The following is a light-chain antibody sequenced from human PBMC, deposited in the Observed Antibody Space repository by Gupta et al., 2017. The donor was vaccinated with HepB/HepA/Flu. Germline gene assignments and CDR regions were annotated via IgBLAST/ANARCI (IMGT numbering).Light chain of an antibody. CDR3: CSDGGSDNLV. CDR1: STDVGSYNF. J-gene: IGLJ1*01. CDR2: EVR. V-gene: IGLV2-23*02. Sequence: QSALPQPASVSGSPGQSITISCTGTSTDVGSYNFVSWYQQHPGKAPKLIIYEVRERPAGVSNRFSGSKSGNTASLTISGLQAEDEAEYYCCSDGGSDNLVFGTGTRVTVL.